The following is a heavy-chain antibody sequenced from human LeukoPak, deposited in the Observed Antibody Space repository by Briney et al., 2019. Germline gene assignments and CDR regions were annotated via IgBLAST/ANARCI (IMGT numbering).Heavy chain of an antibody. V-gene: IGHV3-7*01. Sequence: GGSLRLSCAASGFTFSDSWMSWVRQAPGKGLEWVANMNQDGSAKGYVDSVKGRFTISRDNARNSLYLQMSSLRPEDTAVYYCATYTHWVAGDVWGQGTTVTDSS. D-gene: IGHD3-16*01. CDR2: MNQDGSAK. CDR3: ATYTHWVAGDV. J-gene: IGHJ6*02. CDR1: GFTFSDSW.